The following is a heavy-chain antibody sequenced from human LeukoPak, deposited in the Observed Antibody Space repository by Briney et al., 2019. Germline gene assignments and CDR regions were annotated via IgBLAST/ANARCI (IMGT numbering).Heavy chain of an antibody. CDR1: GFTFSSYS. J-gene: IGHJ2*01. Sequence: GGSLRLSCAASGFTFSSYSMNWVRQAPGKGLEWVSSTSSSSSYIYYADSVKGRFTISRDNAKNSLYLQMNSLRAEDTAVYYCARDGSQSSFWYFDLWGRGTLVTVSS. V-gene: IGHV3-21*01. CDR2: TSSSSSYI. CDR3: ARDGSQSSFWYFDL.